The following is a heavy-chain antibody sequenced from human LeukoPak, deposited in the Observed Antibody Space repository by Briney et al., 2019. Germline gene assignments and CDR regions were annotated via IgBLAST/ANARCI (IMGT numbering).Heavy chain of an antibody. Sequence: TTSETLPLTCTVSGFSISNYYWSWIPQAPGKRLECIGYIHYSGSTKYNPSLKSRVTISVDTSKNELSLNLSSVTAADTSVYYCARAVISFGGVIAKGFDCWGQGTLVTISS. J-gene: IGHJ4*02. CDR3: ARAVISFGGVIAKGFDC. CDR2: IHYSGST. CDR1: GFSISNYY. D-gene: IGHD3-16*02. V-gene: IGHV4-59*01.